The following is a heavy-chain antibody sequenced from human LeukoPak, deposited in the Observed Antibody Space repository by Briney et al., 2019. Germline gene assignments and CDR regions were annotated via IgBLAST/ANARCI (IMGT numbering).Heavy chain of an antibody. CDR1: GFTFNSYE. Sequence: GASLRLSPAASGFTFNSYELNWDRQAPGKGRERVSYISSGGSAIYYADSVKGRFTISRDNAKNSLYMQMNSLRADDTAVYYCARFGSSTWYKGAFDIWGQGTMVTVAS. CDR3: ARFGSSTWYKGAFDI. D-gene: IGHD6-13*01. V-gene: IGHV3-48*03. CDR2: ISSGGSAI. J-gene: IGHJ3*02.